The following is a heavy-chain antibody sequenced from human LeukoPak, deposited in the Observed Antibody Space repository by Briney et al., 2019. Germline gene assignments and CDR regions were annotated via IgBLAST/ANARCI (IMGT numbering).Heavy chain of an antibody. CDR2: FDPEDGET. CDR3: ATVKAAAWYGARSYYFDY. V-gene: IGHV1-24*01. CDR1: GYTLTELS. J-gene: IGHJ4*02. D-gene: IGHD6-13*01. Sequence: ASVKVSCKVSGYTLTELSMHWVRQAPGEGLEWMGGFDPEDGETIYAQKFQGRVTMTEDTSTDTAYTELSSLRSEDTAVYYCATVKAAAWYGARSYYFDYWGQGTLVTVSS.